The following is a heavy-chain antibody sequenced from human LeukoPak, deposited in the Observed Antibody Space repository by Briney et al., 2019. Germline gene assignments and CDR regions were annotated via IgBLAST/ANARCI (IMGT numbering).Heavy chain of an antibody. J-gene: IGHJ4*02. V-gene: IGHV1-18*01. Sequence: GASVKVSCKSSGYTFTSYGISWVRQAPGQGLEWMGCISAYNGNTNYAQKLQGRVTMTTDTSTSTAHMELRSLRSDDTAVYYCARDQYYYDSSGYSPRFDYWGQGTLVTVSS. CDR3: ARDQYYYDSSGYSPRFDY. D-gene: IGHD3-22*01. CDR1: GYTFTSYG. CDR2: ISAYNGNT.